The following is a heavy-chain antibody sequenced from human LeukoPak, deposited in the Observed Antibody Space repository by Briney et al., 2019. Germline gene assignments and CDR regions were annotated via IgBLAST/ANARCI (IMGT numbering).Heavy chain of an antibody. Sequence: GGSLRLSCAASGFTFSSYAMSWVRQAPGKGLEWVSAISGSGGSTYYADSVKGRFTISRDNSKNTLYPQMNSLRAEDTAVYYCAESPLISVATNYWGQGTLVTVSS. V-gene: IGHV3-23*01. CDR2: ISGSGGST. J-gene: IGHJ4*02. D-gene: IGHD5-12*01. CDR3: AESPLISVATNY. CDR1: GFTFSSYA.